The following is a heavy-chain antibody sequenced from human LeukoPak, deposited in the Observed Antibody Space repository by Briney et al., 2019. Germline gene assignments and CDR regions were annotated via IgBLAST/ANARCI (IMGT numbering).Heavy chain of an antibody. V-gene: IGHV3-23*01. J-gene: IGHJ4*02. CDR3: SEERPAFPSPFAY. CDR1: GLTFSSYD. Sequence: GGSLRLSCAASGLTFSSYDMSWVRQAPGKGLEWVSAISGSGVITYYADSVKGRFTISRDNSKNTLYLHMNSLRAEGTAVYYCSEERPAFPSPFAYWGQGTLVTVSS. CDR2: ISGSGVIT.